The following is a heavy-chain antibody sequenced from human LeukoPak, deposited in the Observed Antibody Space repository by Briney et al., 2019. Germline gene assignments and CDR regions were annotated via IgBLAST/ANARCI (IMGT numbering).Heavy chain of an antibody. CDR1: GFTFTSYW. J-gene: IGHJ4*02. CDR2: IKQDGSVK. Sequence: GGSLRLSCAASGFTFTSYWMTWVRQAPGKGLEWVANIKQDGSVKNYVDSLRGRFTISRDNAKDSLYLQMNSLRPEDTAVYFCARNYYYRFDYWGQGTLVAVSS. CDR3: ARNYYYRFDY. D-gene: IGHD3-10*01. V-gene: IGHV3-7*01.